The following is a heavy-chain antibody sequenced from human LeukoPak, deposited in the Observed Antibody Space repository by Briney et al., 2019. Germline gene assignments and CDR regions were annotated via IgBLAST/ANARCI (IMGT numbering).Heavy chain of an antibody. CDR3: AREPVVLVPAAIFNWFDP. CDR1: GYTFTGYY. D-gene: IGHD2-2*01. Sequence: GASVKVSCKASGYTFTGYYIHWVRQAPGQGLEWMGWINPNSGGTNYAQKFQGRVTMTRDTSSSTAYMELSRLRSDDTAVYYCAREPVVLVPAAIFNWFDPWGQGTLVTVSS. V-gene: IGHV1-2*02. CDR2: INPNSGGT. J-gene: IGHJ5*02.